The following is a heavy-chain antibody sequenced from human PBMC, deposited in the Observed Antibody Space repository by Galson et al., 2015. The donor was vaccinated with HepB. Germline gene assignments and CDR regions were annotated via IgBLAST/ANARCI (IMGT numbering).Heavy chain of an antibody. CDR1: GFSLSTSPMR. CDR3: GRIGALSGDYFDY. V-gene: IGHV2-70*04. CDR2: IDWDDYK. D-gene: IGHD2/OR15-2a*01. J-gene: IGHJ4*02. Sequence: PALVKPTQTLTLTCTFSGFSLSTSPMRVSWIRQPPGKALEWLARIDWDDYKFYSTSLKTRLTISKDTSKNQVVLTLTNMDPVDTATYYCGRIGALSGDYFDYWGQGTLVTVSS.